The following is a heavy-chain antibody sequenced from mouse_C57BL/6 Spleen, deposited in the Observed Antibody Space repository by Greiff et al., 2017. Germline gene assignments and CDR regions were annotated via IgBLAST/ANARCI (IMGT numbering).Heavy chain of an antibody. CDR1: GYTFTSYW. D-gene: IGHD6-1*01. CDR3: ARRRNLLDY. CDR2: IDPSDSYT. J-gene: IGHJ2*01. Sequence: VQLQQPGAELVMPGASVKLSCKASGYTFTSYWMHWVKQRPGQGLEWIGEIDPSDSYTNYNQKFKGKSTLTVDKSSSTAYMQLSSLTSEDSAVYYCARRRNLLDYWGQGTTLTVSS. V-gene: IGHV1-69*01.